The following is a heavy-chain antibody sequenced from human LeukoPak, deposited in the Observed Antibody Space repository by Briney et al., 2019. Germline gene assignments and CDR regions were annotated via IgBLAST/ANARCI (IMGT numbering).Heavy chain of an antibody. J-gene: IGHJ4*02. V-gene: IGHV4-34*12. Sequence: SETLSLTCIVYGGSFSGYYWTWIRQPPGKGLEWIGEIVQSGRTNYSPSLESRLTLSVDTSKNQFSLKLSSVTAADTAVYYCARGSVLMGYASFDYWGQGALVTVSS. CDR2: IVQSGRT. CDR1: GGSFSGYY. D-gene: IGHD2-8*01. CDR3: ARGSVLMGYASFDY.